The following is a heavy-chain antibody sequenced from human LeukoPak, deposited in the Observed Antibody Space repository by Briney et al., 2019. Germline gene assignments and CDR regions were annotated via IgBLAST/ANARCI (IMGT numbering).Heavy chain of an antibody. CDR2: IYYSGST. Sequence: SETLSLTCTVSGGSLSSYYWSWIRQPPGKGLEWIGYIYYSGSTNYNPSLKSRVTISVDTSKNQFSLKLSSVTAADTAVHYCARDWQWLTYNWFDPWGQGTLVTVSS. J-gene: IGHJ5*02. V-gene: IGHV4-59*01. D-gene: IGHD6-19*01. CDR1: GGSLSSYY. CDR3: ARDWQWLTYNWFDP.